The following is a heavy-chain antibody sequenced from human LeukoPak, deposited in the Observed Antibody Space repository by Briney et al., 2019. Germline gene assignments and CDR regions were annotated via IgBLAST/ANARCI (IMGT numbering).Heavy chain of an antibody. Sequence: PGGSLRLSCAASGFTFSSYAMHWVRQAPGKGLEWVAVISYDGSNKYYADSVKGRFTISRDSSKNTLYLQMNSLRAEDTAVYYCAREVSEIVVVPAAYFDYWGQGTLVTVSS. V-gene: IGHV3-30-3*01. D-gene: IGHD2-2*01. J-gene: IGHJ4*02. CDR3: AREVSEIVVVPAAYFDY. CDR2: ISYDGSNK. CDR1: GFTFSSYA.